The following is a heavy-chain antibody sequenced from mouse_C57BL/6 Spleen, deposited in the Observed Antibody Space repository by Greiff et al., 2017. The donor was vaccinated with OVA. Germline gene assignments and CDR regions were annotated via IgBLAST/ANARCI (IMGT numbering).Heavy chain of an antibody. J-gene: IGHJ2*01. CDR1: GYSITSDY. CDR2: ISYSGST. D-gene: IGHD1-1*01. V-gene: IGHV3-8*01. Sequence: EVQLQQSGPGLAKPSQTLSLTCSVTGYSITSDYWNWIRKFPGNKLEYMGYISYSGSTYYNPSLKSRISITRDTSKNQYYLQLNSVTTEDTATYYCARSPNYYGSSPWYFDDWGQGTTLTVSS. CDR3: ARSPNYYGSSPWYFDD.